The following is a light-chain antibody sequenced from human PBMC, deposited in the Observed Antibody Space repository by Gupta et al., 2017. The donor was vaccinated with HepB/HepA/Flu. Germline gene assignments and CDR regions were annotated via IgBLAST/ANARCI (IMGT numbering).Light chain of an antibody. V-gene: IGKV3-11*01. CDR3: QQRSKWPLT. J-gene: IGKJ4*01. CDR1: ENIRAY. CDR2: DVV. Sequence: EIVLTQSPATLSLSPGERATLSCRASENIRAYLAWYQQKRGQAPRLLIYDVVKRATGIPARFTGSGSGTDFTLTISSLEPEDFAVYYCQQRSKWPLTFGGGTKVEIK.